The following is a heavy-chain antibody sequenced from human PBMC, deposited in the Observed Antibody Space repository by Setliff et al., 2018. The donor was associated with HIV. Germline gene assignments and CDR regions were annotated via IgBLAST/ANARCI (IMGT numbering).Heavy chain of an antibody. V-gene: IGHV5-51*01. Sequence: PGESLKISCKGSGYSFTSYWIGWVRQMPGKGLEWMGIIYPGDSDTRYSPSFQGQVAFSADTSINTAYLQWSSLKASDTAIYYCARDGLEGDMAGRQRTYAFGYWGQGTLVTVSS. D-gene: IGHD2-15*01. CDR3: ARDGLEGDMAGRQRTYAFGY. CDR2: IYPGDSDT. J-gene: IGHJ4*02. CDR1: GYSFTSYW.